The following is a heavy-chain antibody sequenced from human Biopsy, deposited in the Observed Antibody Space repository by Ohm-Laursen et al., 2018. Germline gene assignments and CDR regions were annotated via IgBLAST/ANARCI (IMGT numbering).Heavy chain of an antibody. J-gene: IGHJ3*02. CDR3: GRREVVITHDAFDT. CDR1: GASVRSHF. D-gene: IGHD3-22*01. CDR2: ISNSGTT. Sequence: PSQTLSLTCTLSGASVRSHFLTWIRQPPGKGLQWIGSISNSGTTKSSPSLKSRVNISLHTPKNQFSLKLNSVTAADTAVYYCGRREVVITHDAFDTWGQGTMVTVSS. V-gene: IGHV4-59*08.